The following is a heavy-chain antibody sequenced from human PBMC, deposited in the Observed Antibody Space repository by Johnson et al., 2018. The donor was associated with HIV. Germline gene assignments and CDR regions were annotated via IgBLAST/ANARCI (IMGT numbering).Heavy chain of an antibody. CDR2: ISYDGKNE. CDR3: ARLPSGYSRDEFNI. CDR1: GFTFSSYA. V-gene: IGHV3-30*04. Sequence: QVQLVESGGAVVQPGRSLRLSCVASGFTFSSYAMHWVRQAPGKGLDWVALISYDGKNEYYADSVRGRFTISRDNSKNTLYVQMNSLRAEDTAVYFCARLPSGYSRDEFNIWGQGTMVTVSS. J-gene: IGHJ3*02. D-gene: IGHD6-13*01.